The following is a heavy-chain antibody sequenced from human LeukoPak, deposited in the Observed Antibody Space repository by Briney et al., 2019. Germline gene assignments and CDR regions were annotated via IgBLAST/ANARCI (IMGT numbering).Heavy chain of an antibody. Sequence: PGGSLRLSCAASGFTFSSYSMNWVCQAPGKGLEWVSSISSSSSYIYYADSVKGRFTISRDNAKNSLYLQMNSLRAEDTAVYYCARESGNVLRFLEWNARGAFDIWGQGTMVTVSS. J-gene: IGHJ3*02. D-gene: IGHD3-3*01. V-gene: IGHV3-21*01. CDR2: ISSSSSYI. CDR1: GFTFSSYS. CDR3: ARESGNVLRFLEWNARGAFDI.